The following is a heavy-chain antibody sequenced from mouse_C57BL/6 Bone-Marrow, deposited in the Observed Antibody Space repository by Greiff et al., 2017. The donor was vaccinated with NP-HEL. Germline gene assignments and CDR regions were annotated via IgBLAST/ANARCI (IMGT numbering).Heavy chain of an antibody. CDR1: GYTFTDYY. CDR2: IYPGSGNT. CDR3: ARGRFLDY. Sequence: QVQLQQSGAELVRPGASVKLSCKASGYTFTDYYINWVKQRPGQGLEWIARIYPGSGNTYYNEKFKGKATLTAEKSSSTAYMQLSSLTSEDSAVYFCARGRFLDYWGQGTTLTVSS. V-gene: IGHV1-76*01. J-gene: IGHJ2*01.